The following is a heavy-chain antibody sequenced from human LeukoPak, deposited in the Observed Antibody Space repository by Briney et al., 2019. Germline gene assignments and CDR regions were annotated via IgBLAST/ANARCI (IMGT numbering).Heavy chain of an antibody. D-gene: IGHD3-10*01. CDR1: GFTFSNAW. J-gene: IGHJ4*02. CDR2: IKSKTDGGTT. CDR3: TGERLLWFGELLAGYFDY. V-gene: IGHV3-15*01. Sequence: GGSLRLSCAASGFTFSNAWMSWVRQAPGKGLEWVGRIKSKTDGGTTDYAAPVKGRFTISRDDSKNTLYLQMNSLKTEDTAVYYCTGERLLWFGELLAGYFDYWGQGTLVTVSS.